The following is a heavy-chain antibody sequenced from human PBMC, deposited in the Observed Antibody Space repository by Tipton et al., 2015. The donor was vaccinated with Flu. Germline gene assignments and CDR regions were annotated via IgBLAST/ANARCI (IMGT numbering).Heavy chain of an antibody. CDR1: SSFY. CDR3: ATLGNSGTDGFDI. J-gene: IGHJ3*02. CDR2: IYRGGTT. D-gene: IGHD5-12*01. V-gene: IGHV3-66*02. Sequence: SSFYWGWIRQSPGKGLQWVSVIYRGGTTYVADSVKGRCTISRDNSKNTLYLQWNSLTTEDTAVYYCATLGNSGTDGFDIWGQGTMVTISS.